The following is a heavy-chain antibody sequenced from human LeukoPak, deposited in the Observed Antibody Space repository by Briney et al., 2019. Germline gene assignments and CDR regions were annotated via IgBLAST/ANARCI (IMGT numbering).Heavy chain of an antibody. Sequence: PWESLSLTCAVSGCTFSNYGMHWVRQAPGKGLEWVAIRWYDESNKNYADSVKGRFTISRDKSKNMLYLQMNSLRAEDTAVYYCVKDGTLTTTDFQHWGQGTLVTVSS. D-gene: IGHD4-11*01. J-gene: IGHJ1*01. CDR1: GCTFSNYG. CDR3: VKDGTLTTTDFQH. V-gene: IGHV3-33*03. CDR2: RWYDESNK.